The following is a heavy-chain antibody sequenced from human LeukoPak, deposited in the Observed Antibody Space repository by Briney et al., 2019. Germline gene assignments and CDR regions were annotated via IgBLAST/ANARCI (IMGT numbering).Heavy chain of an antibody. J-gene: IGHJ4*02. CDR3: ARGGSGSVVVYFDY. CDR2: IYYSGST. V-gene: IGHV4-31*03. CDR1: GGSISSSVYY. D-gene: IGHD3-22*01. Sequence: SQTLSLTCTVSGGSISSSVYYWGWIRQPPGKGLEWIGYIYYSGSTYYNPSLKSRVTISVDTSKNQFPLKLSSVTAADTAVYYCARGGSGSVVVYFDYWGQGTLVTVSS.